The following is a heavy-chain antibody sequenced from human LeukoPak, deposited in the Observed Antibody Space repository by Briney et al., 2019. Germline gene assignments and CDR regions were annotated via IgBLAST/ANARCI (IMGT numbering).Heavy chain of an antibody. CDR3: ARESHLYCSGGSCHPMDV. D-gene: IGHD2-15*01. J-gene: IGHJ6*03. Sequence: ASVTVSCTASGGTFSSYAISWVRQAPGQGLEWMGGIIPIFGTANYAQKFQGRVTITADESTSTAYMELSSLRSEDTAVYYCARESHLYCSGGSCHPMDVWGKGTTVTVPS. V-gene: IGHV1-69*13. CDR1: GGTFSSYA. CDR2: IIPIFGTA.